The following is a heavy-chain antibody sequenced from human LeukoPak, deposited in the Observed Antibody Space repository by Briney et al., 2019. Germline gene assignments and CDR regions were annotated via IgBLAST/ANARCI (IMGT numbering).Heavy chain of an antibody. Sequence: SETLSLTCTVSGGSINNYYWNWIRQPPGKGLEWIGYIYYTGNTNYNPSLKSRVTISVDMSKNQFSLKLSSVTAADTAVYYCARDRLQLQSWGQGTLVTVSS. V-gene: IGHV4-59*01. CDR1: GGSINNYY. J-gene: IGHJ5*02. CDR2: IYYTGNT. CDR3: ARDRLQLQS. D-gene: IGHD5-24*01.